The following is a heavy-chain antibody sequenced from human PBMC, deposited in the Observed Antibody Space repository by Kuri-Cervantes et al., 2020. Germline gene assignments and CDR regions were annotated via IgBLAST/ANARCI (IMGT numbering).Heavy chain of an antibody. CDR3: ARVGIAAAGWDY. CDR1: GFTFSSYA. CDR2: ISGSGGST. Sequence: GESLKISCAASGFTFSSYAMSWVRQAPGKGLEWVSAISGSGGSTYYADSVKGRFTISRDNSKNTLYLQMNSLRAEDTAVYYCARVGIAAAGWDYWGQGTLVTVSS. V-gene: IGHV3-23*01. J-gene: IGHJ4*02. D-gene: IGHD6-13*01.